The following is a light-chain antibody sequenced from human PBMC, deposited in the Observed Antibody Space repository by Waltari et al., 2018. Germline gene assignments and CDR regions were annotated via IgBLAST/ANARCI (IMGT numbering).Light chain of an antibody. CDR2: EVS. CDR3: SSYAGSNNLV. J-gene: IGLJ2*01. Sequence: QSALTQPPSASESPGQSVTISCTGTSSDVRGYNYVSWYQHHPGKAPKLMIYEVSKRPAGVPDRFSGSKSGNTASLTVSGLQAEDEAEYYCSSYAGSNNLVFGGGTKLTVL. CDR1: SSDVRGYNY. V-gene: IGLV2-8*01.